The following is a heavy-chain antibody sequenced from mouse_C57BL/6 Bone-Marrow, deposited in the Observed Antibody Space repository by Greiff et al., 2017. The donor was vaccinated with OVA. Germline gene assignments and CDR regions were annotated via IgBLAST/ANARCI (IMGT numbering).Heavy chain of an antibody. J-gene: IGHJ1*03. CDR1: GFNIKDDY. CDR3: TTRWDWYFDV. Sequence: EVQLQESGAELVRPGASVKLSCTASGFNIKDDYMHWVKQRPEQGLEWIGWIDPENGDTEYASKFQGKATITADTSSNTAYLQLSSLTSEDTAVYYCTTRWDWYFDVWGTGTTVTVSS. D-gene: IGHD1-1*02. V-gene: IGHV14-4*01. CDR2: IDPENGDT.